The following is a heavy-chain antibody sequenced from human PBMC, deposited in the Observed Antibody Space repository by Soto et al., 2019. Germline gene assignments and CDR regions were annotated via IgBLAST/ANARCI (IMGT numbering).Heavy chain of an antibody. J-gene: IGHJ4*02. CDR2: IYYIGSS. Sequence: QLQLQESGPGLVKPSETLSLTCTVSGGSVSGYYWSWIRQSPGKGLEWIAYIYYIGSSNSNPSLTSRVTISVDTSKNQFSLKLSSVTAADTAVYYCARHSNEYRKSLDYWGQGTLVTVSS. CDR3: ARHSNEYRKSLDY. D-gene: IGHD1-1*01. CDR1: GGSVSGYY. V-gene: IGHV4-59*08.